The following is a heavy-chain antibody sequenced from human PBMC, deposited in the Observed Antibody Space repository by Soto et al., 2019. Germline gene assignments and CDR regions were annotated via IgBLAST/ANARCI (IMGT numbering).Heavy chain of an antibody. CDR2: ISGSGGST. Sequence: GGSLRLSCAASGFTFSSYAMSWVRQAPGKGLEWVSAISGSGGSTYYADSVKGRFTISRDNSKNTLYLQMNSLRAEDTAVYYCVKTSQYRLGPTAATWGQGTLVTVSS. CDR1: GFTFSSYA. J-gene: IGHJ5*02. CDR3: VKTSQYRLGPTAAT. V-gene: IGHV3-23*01. D-gene: IGHD5-18*01.